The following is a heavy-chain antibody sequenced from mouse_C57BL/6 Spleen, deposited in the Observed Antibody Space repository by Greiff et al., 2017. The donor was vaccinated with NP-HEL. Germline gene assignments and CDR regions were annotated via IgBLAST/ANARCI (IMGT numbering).Heavy chain of an antibody. CDR3: ARGLGGYAMDY. CDR2: INPNNGGT. V-gene: IGHV1-18*01. J-gene: IGHJ4*01. Sequence: EVQLQQSGPELVKPGASVKIPCKASGYTFTDYNMDWVKQSHGKSLEWIGDINPNNGGTIYNQKFKGKATLTVDQSSSTAYMELRSLTSEDTAVYYVARGLGGYAMDYWGQGTSVTVSS. CDR1: GYTFTDYN.